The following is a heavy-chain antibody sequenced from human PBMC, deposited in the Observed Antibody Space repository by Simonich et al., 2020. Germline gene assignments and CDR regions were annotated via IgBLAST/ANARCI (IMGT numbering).Heavy chain of an antibody. CDR3: ARGGLGHWYFDL. J-gene: IGHJ2*01. V-gene: IGHV1-2*07. CDR2: INPNSGGT. Sequence: QVQLVQSGAEVKKPGASVKVSCKASGYTFTGDDMHWGPQAPGQGLEWMGWINPNSGGTNYAHQFQGRVTMTRDKSISTAYMELSRLRSDDTAVYYCARGGLGHWYFDLWGRGTLVTVSS. CDR1: GYTFTGDD. D-gene: IGHD6-25*01.